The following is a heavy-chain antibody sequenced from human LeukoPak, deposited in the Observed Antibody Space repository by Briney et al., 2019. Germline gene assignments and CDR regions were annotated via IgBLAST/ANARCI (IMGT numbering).Heavy chain of an antibody. V-gene: IGHV3-30*02. CDR2: IRYDGSNK. CDR1: GFTFSSYD. D-gene: IGHD3-10*01. J-gene: IGHJ4*02. Sequence: GGSLRLSCAASGFTFSSYDMHWVRQAPGKGLEWVAFIRYDGSNKYYADSVKGRFTISRDNSKNTLYLQMNSLRAEDTAVYYCAKERYGSGSYYPRIDYWGQGTLVTVSS. CDR3: AKERYGSGSYYPRIDY.